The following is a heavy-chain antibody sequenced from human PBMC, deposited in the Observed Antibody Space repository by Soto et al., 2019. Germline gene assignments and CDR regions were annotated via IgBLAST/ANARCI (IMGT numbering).Heavy chain of an antibody. V-gene: IGHV3-7*01. CDR1: GFTFNGFW. J-gene: IGHJ4*02. Sequence: EVQLVESGGYLVQPGGSLRLSCAASGFTFNGFWMSWVRQAPGKGLEWVANINPNGSAKKYVDSVEGRFTISRDNAKNSLALYMTSLRVEDTAIYYCAREGKWGQGTLVAVSS. CDR3: AREGK. CDR2: INPNGSAK.